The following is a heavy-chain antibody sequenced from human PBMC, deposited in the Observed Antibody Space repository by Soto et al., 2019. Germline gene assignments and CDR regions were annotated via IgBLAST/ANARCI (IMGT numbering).Heavy chain of an antibody. D-gene: IGHD6-13*01. V-gene: IGHV3-30-3*01. J-gene: IGHJ5*02. CDR1: GFTFSSYA. CDR3: ARDLGSSSWYPPFPGPNWFDP. Sequence: LRLSCAASGFTFSSYAMHWVRQAPGKGLEWVAVISYDGSNKYYADSVKGRFTISRDNSKNTLYLQMNSLRAEDTAVYYCARDLGSSSWYPPFPGPNWFDPWGQGTLVTVSS. CDR2: ISYDGSNK.